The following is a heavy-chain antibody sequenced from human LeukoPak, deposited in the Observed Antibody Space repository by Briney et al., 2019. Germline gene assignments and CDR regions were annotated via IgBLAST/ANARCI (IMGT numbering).Heavy chain of an antibody. Sequence: GGSLRLSCAASGFTFSPYWMHWVRQAPGKGLVWVSRINTDESDIAYAASVKGRFTISRDNAENTLYLQMSSLRAEDTAVYYCVRQATNKPIDYWGRGTLVTVSS. J-gene: IGHJ4*02. V-gene: IGHV3-74*01. CDR2: INTDESDI. CDR3: VRQATNKPIDY. CDR1: GFTFSPYW. D-gene: IGHD5-12*01.